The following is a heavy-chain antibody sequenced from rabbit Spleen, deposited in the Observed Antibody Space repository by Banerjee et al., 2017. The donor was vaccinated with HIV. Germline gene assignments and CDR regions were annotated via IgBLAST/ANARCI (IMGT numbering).Heavy chain of an antibody. D-gene: IGHD8-1*01. CDR1: GVSFSSSSY. CDR3: ARVRNGGSDYWNDL. J-gene: IGHJ4*01. CDR2: IDSGSSGFT. Sequence: QSLEESGGDLVKPGASLTLTCTASGVSFSSSSYMCWVRQAPGKGLEWIACIDSGSSGFTYFATWAKGRFTCSKTSSTTVTLQMTSLTVADTATYFCARVRNGGSDYWNDLWGPGTLVTVS. V-gene: IGHV1S40*01.